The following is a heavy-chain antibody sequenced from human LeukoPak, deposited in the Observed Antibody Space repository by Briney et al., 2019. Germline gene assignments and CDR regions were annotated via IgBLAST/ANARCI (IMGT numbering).Heavy chain of an antibody. CDR1: GYTFTSYG. J-gene: IGHJ6*02. D-gene: IGHD2-2*01. V-gene: IGHV1-18*01. CDR2: ISAYNGNT. CDR3: ARSVVVPAAKDDGMDV. Sequence: ASVKVSCKASGYTFTSYGISWVRQAPGQGLEWIGWISAYNGNTKYAQKLQDRVTMTTDTSTSTAYMELRSLRSDDTAVYYCARSVVVPAAKDDGMDVWGQGTTVTVSS.